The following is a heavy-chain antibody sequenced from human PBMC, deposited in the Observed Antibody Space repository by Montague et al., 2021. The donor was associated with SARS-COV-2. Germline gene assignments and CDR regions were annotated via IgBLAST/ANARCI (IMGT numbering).Heavy chain of an antibody. CDR2: IDWDDDK. J-gene: IGHJ3*02. D-gene: IGHD4-17*01. V-gene: IGHV2-70*11. Sequence: PALVKPTQTLTLTCTFSGFSLSTSGMCVSWIRQPPGKTLEWLARIDWDDDKYYSTSLKTRLTISKDASKNQVVLTMTNMDPVDTATYYCARIQATVNAFDIWGQGTMVTVSS. CDR1: GFSLSTSGMC. CDR3: ARIQATVNAFDI.